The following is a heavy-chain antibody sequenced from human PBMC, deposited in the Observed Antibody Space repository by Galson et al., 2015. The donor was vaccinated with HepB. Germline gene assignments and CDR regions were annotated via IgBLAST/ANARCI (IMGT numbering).Heavy chain of an antibody. CDR2: ISGSGSGGRT. CDR1: GITFSSYA. CDR3: AKDDNEYGDYAVGRYSYYYGMDV. D-gene: IGHD4-17*01. Sequence: SLRLSCAASGITFSSYAMNWVRQAPGKGLEWVSVISGSGSGGRTYYADSVKGRFTISRDDSKNTLYLQMNSLRADDTAVYYCAKDDNEYGDYAVGRYSYYYGMDVWGQGTTVTVSS. V-gene: IGHV3-23*01. J-gene: IGHJ6*02.